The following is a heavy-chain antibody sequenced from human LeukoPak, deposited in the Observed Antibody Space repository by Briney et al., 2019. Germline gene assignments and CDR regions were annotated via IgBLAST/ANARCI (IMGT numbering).Heavy chain of an antibody. J-gene: IGHJ4*02. D-gene: IGHD1-26*01. V-gene: IGHV1-69*05. CDR2: IIPIFGTA. CDR1: GGTFISYA. CDR3: ARDPLVGPKQYYFDY. Sequence: ASVKVSCKASGGTFISYAISWVRQAPGQGLEWMGRIIPIFGTANYAQKFQGRVTITTDESTSTAYMELSSLRSEDTAVYYCARDPLVGPKQYYFDYWGQGTLVAVSS.